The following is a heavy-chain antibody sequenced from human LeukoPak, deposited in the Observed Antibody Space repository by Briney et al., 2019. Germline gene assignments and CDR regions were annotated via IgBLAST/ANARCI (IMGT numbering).Heavy chain of an antibody. CDR3: VHSNILTLGGIDS. CDR2: IYWDYDV. CDR1: GFSLTTSGVG. V-gene: IGHV2-5*02. Sequence: SGPTLVKPTQTLTLTCTFSGFSLTTSGVGGGWIRQPPGKALEWLGLIYWDYDVRYNPSMKSRLNITKDTSKNQVVLTVTKMDPVDKATYYCVHSNILTLGGIDSWGQGTLVTVSS. J-gene: IGHJ4*02. D-gene: IGHD3-9*01.